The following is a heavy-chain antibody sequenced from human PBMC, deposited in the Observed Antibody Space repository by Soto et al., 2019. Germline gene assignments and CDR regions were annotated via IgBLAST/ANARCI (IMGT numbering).Heavy chain of an antibody. J-gene: IGHJ6*02. D-gene: IGHD3-10*01. CDR1: GFTFSSYG. CDR2: ISYDGSNK. Sequence: PGGSLRLSCAASGFTFSSYGMHWVRQAPGKGLEWVAVISYDGSNKYYADSVKGRFTISRDNSKNTLYLQMNSLRAEDTAVYYCAKSPILGSGSYYNARYYYGMDVWGQGTTVTVSS. V-gene: IGHV3-30*18. CDR3: AKSPILGSGSYYNARYYYGMDV.